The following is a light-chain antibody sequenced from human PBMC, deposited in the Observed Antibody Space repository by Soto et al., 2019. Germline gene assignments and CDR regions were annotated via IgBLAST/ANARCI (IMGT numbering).Light chain of an antibody. J-gene: IGKJ1*01. V-gene: IGKV3-15*01. CDR2: GAS. CDR1: QSVSSY. CDR3: QQYNNWPRT. Sequence: EIGLTQSPATLSLSPGERATLSCRASQSVSSYLAWYQQKPGQAPRLLIYGASTRATGIPARFSGSGSGTEFTLTISSLQSEDFAVYYCQQYNNWPRTFGQGTKVDI.